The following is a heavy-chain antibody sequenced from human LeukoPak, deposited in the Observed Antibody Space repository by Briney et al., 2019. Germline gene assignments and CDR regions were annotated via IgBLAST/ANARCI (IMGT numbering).Heavy chain of an antibody. CDR3: ATDGYSSGWYWSSEGDAFDI. Sequence: ASVTVSCTVSGYTLTELSMHWVRQAPGEGLEWMGGFDPEDGETIYAQKFQGRVTMTEDTSTDTAYMELSSLRSEDTAVYYCATDGYSSGWYWSSEGDAFDIWGQGTMDTVSS. CDR2: FDPEDGET. V-gene: IGHV1-24*01. D-gene: IGHD6-19*01. CDR1: GYTLTELS. J-gene: IGHJ3*02.